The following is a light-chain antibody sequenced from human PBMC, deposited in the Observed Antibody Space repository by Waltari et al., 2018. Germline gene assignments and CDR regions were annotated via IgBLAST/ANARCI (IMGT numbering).Light chain of an antibody. Sequence: DIQMTQSPSTLSASVGDRVTLTSRASQSISSWLAWYQQKPGKAPKLLIYQTSTLDTGVPSRFSASGTGTEFTLTVSSLQPDDFATYYCQQYNSYPLTFGGGTNVEIK. CDR1: QSISSW. J-gene: IGKJ4*01. CDR3: QQYNSYPLT. V-gene: IGKV1-5*03. CDR2: QTS.